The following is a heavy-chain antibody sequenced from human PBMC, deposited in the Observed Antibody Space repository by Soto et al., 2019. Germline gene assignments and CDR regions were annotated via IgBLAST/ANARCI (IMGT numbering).Heavy chain of an antibody. CDR3: ARRYGYYFDY. Sequence: SETLSLTCTVSGGSISNYYWSWIRQPPGKGLEWIGYIYYSGSTNYNPSLKSRVTISVDTSKNQLSLKLSSVTAADTAVYYCARRYGYYFDYWGQGTLVTVSS. V-gene: IGHV4-59*08. CDR1: GGSISNYY. CDR2: IYYSGST. D-gene: IGHD4-17*01. J-gene: IGHJ4*02.